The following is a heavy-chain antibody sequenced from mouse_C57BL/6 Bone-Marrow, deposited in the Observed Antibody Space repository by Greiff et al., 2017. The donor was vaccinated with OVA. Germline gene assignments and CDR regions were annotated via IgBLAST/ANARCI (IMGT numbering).Heavy chain of an antibody. D-gene: IGHD1-1*01. V-gene: IGHV1-64*01. CDR3: ARWVYGSYYYGPYYFDY. CDR1: GYTFTSYW. CDR2: IHPNSGST. Sequence: VQLQQPGAELVKPGASVKLSCKASGYTFTSYWMHWVKQRPGQGLEWIGMIHPNSGSTNYNEKFKSKATLTVDKSSSTAYMQLSSLTSEDSAVYYCARWVYGSYYYGPYYFDYWGPGTTLTVSS. J-gene: IGHJ2*01.